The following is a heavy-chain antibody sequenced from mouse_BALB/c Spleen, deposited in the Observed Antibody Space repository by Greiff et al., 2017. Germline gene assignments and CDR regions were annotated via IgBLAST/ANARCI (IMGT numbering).Heavy chain of an antibody. D-gene: IGHD1-1*01. CDR3: ARSPTTVVGAMDY. Sequence: DQLQQSGAELVRPGSSVKISCKASGYAFSSYWMNWVKQRPGQGLEWIGQIYPGDGDTNYNGKFKGKATLTADKSSSTAYMQLSSLTSEDSAVYFCARSPTTVVGAMDYWGQGTSVTVSS. V-gene: IGHV1-80*01. J-gene: IGHJ4*01. CDR2: IYPGDGDT. CDR1: GYAFSSYW.